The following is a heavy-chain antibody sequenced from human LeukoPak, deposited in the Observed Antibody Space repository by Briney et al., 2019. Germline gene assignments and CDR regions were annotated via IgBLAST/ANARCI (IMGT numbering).Heavy chain of an antibody. CDR3: AREGYYGSGSPGDRRAAFDY. J-gene: IGHJ4*02. CDR1: GYTFTSYY. D-gene: IGHD3-10*01. CDR2: INPSGGST. Sequence: GASVKVSCKASGYTFTSYYMHWVRQAPGQGLEWMGIINPSGGSTSYAQKFQGRVTMTRDMSTSTVYMELSSLRSEDTAVYYCAREGYYGSGSPGDRRAAFDYWGQGTLVTVSS. V-gene: IGHV1-46*01.